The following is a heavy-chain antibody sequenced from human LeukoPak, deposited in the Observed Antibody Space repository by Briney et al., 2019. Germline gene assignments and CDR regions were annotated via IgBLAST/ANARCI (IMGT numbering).Heavy chain of an antibody. CDR2: IIPIFGTA. CDR3: ARVGPAAGTVDY. V-gene: IGHV1-69*05. Sequence: GASVKVSCKASGGTFSSYAISWVRQAPGQGLEWMGGIIPIFGTANYAQKLQGRVTMTTDTSTSTAYMELRSLRSDDTAVYYCARVGPAAGTVDYWGQGTLVTVSS. D-gene: IGHD1-7*01. J-gene: IGHJ4*02. CDR1: GGTFSSYA.